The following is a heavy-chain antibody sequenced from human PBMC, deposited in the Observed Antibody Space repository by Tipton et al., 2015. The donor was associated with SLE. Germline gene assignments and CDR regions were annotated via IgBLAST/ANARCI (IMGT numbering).Heavy chain of an antibody. Sequence: SLRLSCAASGFTFSSYAMSWVRQAPGKGLEWVAAISSRGACTYYADSVKGRFTISRDNSKNSLYLQMNSLRAEDTAVYYCAKEGNWCSTICYTGGYYLVLVVKGTLVAVYS. CDR2: ISSRGACT. V-gene: IGHV3-23*01. CDR3: AKEGNWCSTICYTGGYYLVL. CDR1: GFTFSSYA. J-gene: IGHJ4*02. D-gene: IGHD2-2*02.